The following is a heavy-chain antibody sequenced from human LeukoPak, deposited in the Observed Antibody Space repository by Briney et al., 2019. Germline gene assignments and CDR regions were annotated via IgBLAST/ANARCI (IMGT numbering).Heavy chain of an antibody. CDR3: ARDSRGYSYQHEY. CDR1: GVSISSYY. CDR2: IYYSGST. J-gene: IGHJ4*02. V-gene: IGHV4-59*01. D-gene: IGHD5-18*01. Sequence: KPSETLSLTCTVSGVSISSYYWSWIRQPPGKGLEWIGYIYYSGSTNYNPSLKSRVTISVDTSKNQFSLKLSSVTAADTAVYYCARDSRGYSYQHEYWGQGTLVSVSS.